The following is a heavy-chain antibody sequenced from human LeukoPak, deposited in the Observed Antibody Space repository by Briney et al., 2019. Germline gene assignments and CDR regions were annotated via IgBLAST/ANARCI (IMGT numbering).Heavy chain of an antibody. V-gene: IGHV4-4*02. CDR1: GGSISSSNW. CDR3: ARVWVRGTPLRRPHALDV. CDR2: IYHSGST. D-gene: IGHD3-10*01. Sequence: SETLSLTCAVSGGSISSSNWWSWVRQPPGKGLEWIGEIYHSGSTNYNPSLKSRVTISVDKSKNQFSLKLSSVTAADTAVYYCARVWVRGTPLRRPHALDVWGQGTTVTVSS. J-gene: IGHJ6*02.